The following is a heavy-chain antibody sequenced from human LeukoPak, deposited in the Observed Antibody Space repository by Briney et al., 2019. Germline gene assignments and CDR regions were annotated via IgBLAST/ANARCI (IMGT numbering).Heavy chain of an antibody. CDR2: INSDGSST. D-gene: IGHD3-22*01. CDR1: GFTFSSYW. J-gene: IGHJ4*02. CDR3: ARGYYYDSSGYTFDY. Sequence: PGGSLRLSCAPSGFTFSSYWMHWVRQAPGKGLVWVSRINSDGSSTSYADSVKGRFTISRDNAKNTLYLQMNSLRAEDTAVYYCARGYYYDSSGYTFDYWGQGTLVTVSS. V-gene: IGHV3-74*01.